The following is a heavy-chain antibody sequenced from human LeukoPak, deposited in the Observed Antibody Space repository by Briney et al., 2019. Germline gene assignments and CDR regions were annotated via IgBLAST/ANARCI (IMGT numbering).Heavy chain of an antibody. D-gene: IGHD6-6*01. CDR1: GYTFTGYY. CDR3: ATLEYSSSSGHYYYYYMDV. V-gene: IGHV1-2*02. J-gene: IGHJ6*03. CDR2: INPNSGGT. Sequence: ASVKVSCKASGYTFTGYYMHWVRQAPGQGLERMGWINPNSGGTNYAQKFQGRVTMTRDTSISTAYMELSRLRSDDTAVYYCATLEYSSSSGHYYYYYMDVWGKGTTVTVSS.